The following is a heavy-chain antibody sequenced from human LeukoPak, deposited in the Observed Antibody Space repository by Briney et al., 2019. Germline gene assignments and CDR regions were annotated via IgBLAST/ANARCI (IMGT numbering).Heavy chain of an antibody. CDR3: AKDRIAAAGVYYFDY. V-gene: IGHV3-30*18. CDR1: GFTFSSYA. CDR2: ISYDGSNK. Sequence: PGGSLRLSCAASGFTFSSYAMHWVRQAPGKGLEWVAVISYDGSNKYYADSVKGRFTISRDNSKNTLYLQMNSLRAEDTAVYYCAKDRIAAAGVYYFDYWGQGTLVTVSS. D-gene: IGHD6-13*01. J-gene: IGHJ4*02.